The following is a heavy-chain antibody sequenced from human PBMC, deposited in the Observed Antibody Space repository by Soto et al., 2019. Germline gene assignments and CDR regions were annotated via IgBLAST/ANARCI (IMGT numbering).Heavy chain of an antibody. J-gene: IGHJ5*02. CDR1: GYTFTSYD. CDR2: MNPNSGNT. CDR3: ARPFLDTYYDFWSGHKNWFDP. D-gene: IGHD3-3*01. V-gene: IGHV1-8*01. Sequence: ASVKVSCXASGYTFTSYDINWVRQATGQGLEWMGWMNPNSGNTGYAQKFQGRVTMTRNTSISTAYMELSSLRSEDTAVYYCARPFLDTYYDFWSGHKNWFDPWGQGTLVTVSS.